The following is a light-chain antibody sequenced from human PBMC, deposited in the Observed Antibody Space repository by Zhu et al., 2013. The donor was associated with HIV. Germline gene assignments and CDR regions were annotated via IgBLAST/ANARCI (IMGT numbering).Light chain of an antibody. V-gene: IGKV3D-20*02. Sequence: DIVLTQSPGTLSLSPGERATLSCGASQSVGSTFLAWYQQKPGQAPRLLIYDASNRATGIPARFSGSGSGTDFTLTISSLEPEDFAVYYCQQRGSWPPYSFGQGTKLEI. CDR3: QQRGSWPPYS. CDR2: DAS. J-gene: IGKJ2*03. CDR1: QSVGSTF.